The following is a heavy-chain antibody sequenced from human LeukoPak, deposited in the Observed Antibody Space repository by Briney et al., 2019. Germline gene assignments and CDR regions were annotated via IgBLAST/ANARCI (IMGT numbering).Heavy chain of an antibody. V-gene: IGHV6-1*01. CDR3: ASGGRYRLDY. Sequence: KSSEPLTLSCATSGFSFWNYSMTWVWLRQSQSRGLEWLGSTYHRSKWYNNYALTVKSRISDLLNPPKNQSSLRMNSLTPDGPGVNLCASGGRYRLDYWGEGALVTVSS. J-gene: IGHJ4*02. D-gene: IGHD1-26*01. CDR1: GFSFWNYSMT. CDR2: TYHRSKWYN.